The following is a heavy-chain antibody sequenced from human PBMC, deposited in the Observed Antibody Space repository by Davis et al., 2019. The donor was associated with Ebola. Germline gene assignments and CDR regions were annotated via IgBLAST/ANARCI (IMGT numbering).Heavy chain of an antibody. Sequence: GESLKISCAASGFTFKTFGMNWVRQAPGKGLEWISYISGSGRTIYYADSVKGRFTISRDNAKNSLYLQMNSLRFEDMALYYCAKASSNGDYDSSVWYFDLWGRGTLVTVSS. V-gene: IGHV3-48*04. CDR3: AKASSNGDYDSSVWYFDL. CDR1: GFTFKTFG. CDR2: ISGSGRTI. J-gene: IGHJ2*01. D-gene: IGHD4-17*01.